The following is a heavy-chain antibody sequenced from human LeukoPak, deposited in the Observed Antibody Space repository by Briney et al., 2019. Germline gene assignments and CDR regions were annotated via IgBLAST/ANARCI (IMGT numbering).Heavy chain of an antibody. CDR2: ISGSSSYI. Sequence: MYWVRRAPGKGLEWVSSISGSSSYIYYADSVKGRFTISRDNAKNSLYLQINSLRVEDTALYFCTRDLFRRQHLGLIDSWGQGTLVTVSS. D-gene: IGHD1-1*01. CDR3: TRDLFRRQHLGLIDS. J-gene: IGHJ4*02. V-gene: IGHV3-21*01.